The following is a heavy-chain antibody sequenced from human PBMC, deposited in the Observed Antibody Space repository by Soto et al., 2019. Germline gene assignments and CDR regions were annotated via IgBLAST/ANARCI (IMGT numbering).Heavy chain of an antibody. D-gene: IGHD6-19*01. CDR2: IYFTGST. J-gene: IGHJ4*02. Sequence: SETLSLTCTVSGHSLSSGGYYWSWIRQHPGKGLEWVGYIYFTGSTLYNPSLKSRLAMSLDTSKNQFSLKLGSVAAADTAIYYCARDWGSSGWPNWGPGTLVTVSS. V-gene: IGHV4-31*03. CDR1: GHSLSSGGYY. CDR3: ARDWGSSGWPN.